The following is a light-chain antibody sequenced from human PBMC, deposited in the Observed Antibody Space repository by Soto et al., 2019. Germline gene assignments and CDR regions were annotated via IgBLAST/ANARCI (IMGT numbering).Light chain of an antibody. CDR3: QQYNSYPQT. CDR1: QSISTW. J-gene: IGKJ5*01. V-gene: IGKV1-5*03. Sequence: DIQMTQSPSTLPASVGDRVTITCRANQSISTWLAWYQQKPGKAPNLLIYKASRLETGVPSRFSGSGSGTEFTLTINFLQPDDFATYYCQQYNSYPQTFGQGTRLEIK. CDR2: KAS.